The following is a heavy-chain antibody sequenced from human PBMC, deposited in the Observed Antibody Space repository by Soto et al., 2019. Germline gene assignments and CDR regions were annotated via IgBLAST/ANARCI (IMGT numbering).Heavy chain of an antibody. CDR1: GGSISSSSYY. Sequence: SETLSLTCTVSGGSISSSSYYWGWIRQPPGKGLEWIGSIYYSGSTYYNPSLKSRVTISVDTSKNQFSLKLSSVTAADTAVYYCARHPCSGGSCSPFDYWGQGTLVTVSS. CDR3: ARHPCSGGSCSPFDY. CDR2: IYYSGST. V-gene: IGHV4-39*01. J-gene: IGHJ4*02. D-gene: IGHD2-15*01.